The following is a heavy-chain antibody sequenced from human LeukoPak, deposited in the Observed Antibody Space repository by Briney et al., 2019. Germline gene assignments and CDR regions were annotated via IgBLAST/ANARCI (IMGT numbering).Heavy chain of an antibody. J-gene: IGHJ4*02. Sequence: SETLSLTCIVSGGSISSSSYYWGWIRQPPGKGLEWIGSIYYSGSTYYNPSLKSRVTISVDTSKNQFSLKLSSVTAADTAVYYCARRDSYGSAFDYWGQGTLVTVSS. CDR1: GGSISSSSYY. V-gene: IGHV4-39*01. CDR3: ARRDSYGSAFDY. CDR2: IYYSGST. D-gene: IGHD5-18*01.